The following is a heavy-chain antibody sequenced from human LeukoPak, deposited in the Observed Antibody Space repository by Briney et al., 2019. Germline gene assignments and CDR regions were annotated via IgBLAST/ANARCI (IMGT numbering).Heavy chain of an antibody. CDR2: ISHSGSS. J-gene: IGHJ4*02. D-gene: IGHD3-22*01. V-gene: IGHV4-38-2*02. CDR1: GYSISSGYF. Sequence: SETLSLTCAVSGYSISSGYFWAWIRQAPGKGPEWIGSISHSGSSYSNPSLKSRVTVSVDTSNNQFSLRLTSVTAADTATYYCARDGYYYDGTFEYWGQGIRVAVSS. CDR3: ARDGYYYDGTFEY.